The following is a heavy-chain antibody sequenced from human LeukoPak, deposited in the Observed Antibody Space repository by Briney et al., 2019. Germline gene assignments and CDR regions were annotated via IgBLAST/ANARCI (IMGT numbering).Heavy chain of an antibody. CDR2: IFYSGST. D-gene: IGHD2-21*02. CDR3: ASQHIVVVTATQGDDY. CDR1: GGSISTSNYY. J-gene: IGHJ4*02. Sequence: ETLSLTCTVSGGSISTSNYYWGWIRQPPGKGLEWIGNIFYSGSTYYNPSLKSRVTISVDTSKNQFSLKLSSVTAADTAVYYCASQHIVVVTATQGDDYWGQGTLVTVSS. V-gene: IGHV4-39*07.